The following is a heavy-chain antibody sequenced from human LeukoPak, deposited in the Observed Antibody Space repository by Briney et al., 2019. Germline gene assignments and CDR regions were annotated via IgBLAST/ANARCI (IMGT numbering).Heavy chain of an antibody. J-gene: IGHJ4*02. CDR1: GYTFTSYG. V-gene: IGHV1-18*01. Sequence: ASVKVSCKASGYTFTSYGISWVRQAPGQGLEWMGWISAYNGNTNYAQKLQGRVTMTTDTSTSTAYMELRSLRSDDTAVYYCAREALVDIVATVHFDNWGQGTLVTVSS. CDR2: ISAYNGNT. CDR3: AREALVDIVATVHFDN. D-gene: IGHD5-12*01.